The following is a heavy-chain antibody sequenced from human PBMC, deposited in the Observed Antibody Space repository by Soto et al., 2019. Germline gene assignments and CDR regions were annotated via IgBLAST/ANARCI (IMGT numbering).Heavy chain of an antibody. D-gene: IGHD3-3*01. CDR1: GYSFTSYW. J-gene: IGHJ3*02. CDR3: ARAPTEVGVVISFAFDI. V-gene: IGHV5-51*01. CDR2: IYPGGSDT. Sequence: GESLKISCKGSGYSFTSYWIGWVRQMPGKGLEWMGIIYPGGSDTRYSPSFQGQVTISADKSISTAYLQWSSLKASDTAMYYCARAPTEVGVVISFAFDIWGQGTMVTVSS.